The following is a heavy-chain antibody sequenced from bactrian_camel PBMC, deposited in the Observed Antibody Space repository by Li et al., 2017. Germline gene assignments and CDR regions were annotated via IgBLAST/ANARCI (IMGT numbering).Heavy chain of an antibody. Sequence: QVQLVESGGGLVQPGGSLRLSCAASGYSGNYMGWFRQDSGKEREEVASILSDGTTTYADSVKGRFTISQDNDKNVLSLQMNDLKVEDTALYYCATTRRLYGGPGLDYNYWGQGTQVTVS. V-gene: IGHV3S53*01. J-gene: IGHJ4*01. CDR3: ATTRRLYGGPGLDYNY. D-gene: IGHD2*01. CDR2: ILSDGTT. CDR1: GYSGNY.